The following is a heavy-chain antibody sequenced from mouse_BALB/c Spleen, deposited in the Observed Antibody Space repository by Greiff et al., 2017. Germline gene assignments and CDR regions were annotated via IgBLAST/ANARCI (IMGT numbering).Heavy chain of an antibody. CDR1: GFTFSDYY. CDR2: ISDGGSYT. V-gene: IGHV5-4*02. J-gene: IGHJ4*01. D-gene: IGHD2-4*01. CDR3: ARNMILTDYYAMDY. Sequence: EVQLVESGGGLVKPGGSLKLSCAASGFTFSDYYMYWVRQTPEKRLEWVATISDGGSYTYYPDSVKGRFTISRDNAKNNLYLQMSSLKSEDTAMYYCARNMILTDYYAMDYWGQGTSVTVSS.